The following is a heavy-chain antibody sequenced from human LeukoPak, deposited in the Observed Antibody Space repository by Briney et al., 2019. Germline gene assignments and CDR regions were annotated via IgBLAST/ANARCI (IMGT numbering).Heavy chain of an antibody. CDR1: GGSISSTTYY. CDR2: VYYSGNT. CDR3: ARLGRSSWFFDY. Sequence: PSETLSLTCTVSGGSISSTTYYWAWIRQPPGKGLEWIGSVYYSGNTYYNPSLMSRLTISVDTSKNQFSLQLSSVSAADTAVYYCARLGRSSWFFDYWGQGALVTVSS. J-gene: IGHJ4*02. V-gene: IGHV4-39*01. D-gene: IGHD6-13*01.